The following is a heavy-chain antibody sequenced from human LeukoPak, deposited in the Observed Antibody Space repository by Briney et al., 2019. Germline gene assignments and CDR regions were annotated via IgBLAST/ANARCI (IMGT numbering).Heavy chain of an antibody. CDR2: MNPNSGNT. CDR1: GYTFTSYD. D-gene: IGHD4-17*01. CDR3: ANLFVGDYGVDDGDAFDI. V-gene: IGHV1-8*01. J-gene: IGHJ3*02. Sequence: ASVKVSCKASGYTFTSYDINWVRQATGQGLEWMGWMNPNSGNTGYAQKFQGRVTMTTDTSTSTAYMELRSLRSDDTAVYYCANLFVGDYGVDDGDAFDIWGQGTMVTVSS.